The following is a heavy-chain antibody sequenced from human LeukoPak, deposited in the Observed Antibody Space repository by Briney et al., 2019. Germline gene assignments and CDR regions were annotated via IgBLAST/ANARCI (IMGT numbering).Heavy chain of an antibody. Sequence: SETLSLTCTVSGGSISSGSYYWSWIRQPAGKGLEWIGRIYTSGSTNYNPSLKSRVTISVDTSKNQFSLKLSSVTAADTAVYYCARDQNYDSSGYYSPRAFDIWGQGTMVTVSS. CDR3: ARDQNYDSSGYYSPRAFDI. J-gene: IGHJ3*02. D-gene: IGHD3-22*01. V-gene: IGHV4-61*02. CDR2: IYTSGST. CDR1: GGSISSGSYY.